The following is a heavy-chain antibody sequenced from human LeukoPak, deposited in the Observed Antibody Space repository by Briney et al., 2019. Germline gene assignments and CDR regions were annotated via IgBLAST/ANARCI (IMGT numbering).Heavy chain of an antibody. CDR3: AKGTGRYWTFFDY. V-gene: IGHV3-9*01. J-gene: IGHJ4*02. CDR2: ISWNSGSI. CDR1: GFTFDDYA. Sequence: GTSLRLSCAASGFTFDDYAMHWVRQGPGKGLEWVSGISWNSGSIDYAEPVKGRFTISRDNAKNSLYLQMNSLRPEDTALYYCAKGTGRYWTFFDYWGRGTLVTVSS. D-gene: IGHD1-26*01.